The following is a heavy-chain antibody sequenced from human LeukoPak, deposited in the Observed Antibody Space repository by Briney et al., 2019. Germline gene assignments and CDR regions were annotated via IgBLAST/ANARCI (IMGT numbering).Heavy chain of an antibody. CDR1: GFTFSSYA. J-gene: IGHJ4*02. CDR2: ISYDGSNK. Sequence: GGSLRLSCAASGFTFSSYAMHWVRQAPGKGLEGVAVISYDGSNKYYADSVKGRFTISRDNSKNTLYLQMNSLRAEDTAVYYCARGQDIDYYFDYWGQGTLVTVSS. V-gene: IGHV3-30*04. CDR3: ARGQDIDYYFDY. D-gene: IGHD5-12*01.